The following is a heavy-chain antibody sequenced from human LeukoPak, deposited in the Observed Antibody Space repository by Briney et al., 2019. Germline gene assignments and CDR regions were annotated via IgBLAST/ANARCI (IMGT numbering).Heavy chain of an antibody. V-gene: IGHV1-69*13. J-gene: IGHJ4*02. CDR3: AIGYCSSTSCRPLLFDY. Sequence: SVKVSCKASGYTFTSYGISWVRQAPGQGLEWMGGITPIFGTARYAQKFQGRVTITADESTSTAYMELSSLRSEDTAVYYCAIGYCSSTSCRPLLFDYWGQGTLVTVSS. CDR2: ITPIFGTA. CDR1: GYTFTSYG. D-gene: IGHD2-2*01.